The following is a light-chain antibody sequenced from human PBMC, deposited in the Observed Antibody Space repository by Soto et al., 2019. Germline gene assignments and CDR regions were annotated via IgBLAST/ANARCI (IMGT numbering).Light chain of an antibody. J-gene: IGKJ5*01. CDR2: KAS. CDR3: QKYDNSPIN. V-gene: IGKV1-5*03. Sequence: DIQMTHSPSTLAGSVGGRGTITFRASQTISSWLAWYQQKPGKAPKLLIYKASTLKSGAPSRFSGSGSGTEFTLTISRLEPEDFAVYYCQKYDNSPINCGQGKRREIK. CDR1: QTISSW.